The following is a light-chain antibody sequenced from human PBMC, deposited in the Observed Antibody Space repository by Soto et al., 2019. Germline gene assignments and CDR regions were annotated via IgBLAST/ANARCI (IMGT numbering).Light chain of an antibody. Sequence: TLSVSPGEGATLSCRAMQSVSSNVAWYQLLPGQTPSLLIYGASTRATGIPVRFSGSGSGTEFTLTISSLQSEDCAAYYHHRYGVGPYTFGQGTKVDIK. CDR3: HRYGVGPYT. V-gene: IGKV3-15*01. CDR1: QSVSSN. CDR2: GAS. J-gene: IGKJ2*01.